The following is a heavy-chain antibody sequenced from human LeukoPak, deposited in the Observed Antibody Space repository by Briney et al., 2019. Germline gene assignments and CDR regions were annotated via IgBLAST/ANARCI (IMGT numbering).Heavy chain of an antibody. D-gene: IGHD2-15*01. J-gene: IGHJ6*02. Sequence: SDTLSLTCSVSGGSISSYYWSWIRQPPGKGLEGIGFVYYNGSTNYNPSLRSRVTISADTSKNQFSLRLTSVTAADTAVYYCARDCSGGTCYNGILAGMDVWGQGTTVTVSS. V-gene: IGHV4-59*13. CDR2: VYYNGST. CDR3: ARDCSGGTCYNGILAGMDV. CDR1: GGSISSYY.